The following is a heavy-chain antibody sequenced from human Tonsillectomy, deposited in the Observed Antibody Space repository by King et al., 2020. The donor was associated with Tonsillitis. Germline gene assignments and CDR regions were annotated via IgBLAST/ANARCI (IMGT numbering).Heavy chain of an antibody. CDR2: ISSSGSTI. J-gene: IGHJ5*02. V-gene: IGHV3-48*03. CDR1: GFTFSSYE. D-gene: IGHD2-15*01. Sequence: VQLVESGGDLVQPGGSLRLSCAASGFTFSSYEMNWVRQAPGKGLEWVSYISSSGSTIYYADSVKGRFTISRDNAKNSLYLQMNSLRAEDTAVYYCARFTRYCSGGSCYINWFDPWGQGTLVTVSS. CDR3: ARFTRYCSGGSCYINWFDP.